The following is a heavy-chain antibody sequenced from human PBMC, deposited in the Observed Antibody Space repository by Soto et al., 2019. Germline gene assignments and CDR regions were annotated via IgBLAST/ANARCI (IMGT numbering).Heavy chain of an antibody. CDR1: GFTFDDYA. Sequence: EVQLVESGGGLVQPGRSLRLSCAASGFTFDDYAMHWVRQAPGKGLEWVSGISWNSGSIGYADSVTGRFTISRDNAKNSLYLQMNSLRAEDTALYYCAKGIGWQWLASFDYWGQGILVTVSS. V-gene: IGHV3-9*01. CDR3: AKGIGWQWLASFDY. J-gene: IGHJ4*02. D-gene: IGHD6-19*01. CDR2: ISWNSGSI.